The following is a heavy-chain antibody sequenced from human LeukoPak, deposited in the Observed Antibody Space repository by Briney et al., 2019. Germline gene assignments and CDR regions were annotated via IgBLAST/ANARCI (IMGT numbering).Heavy chain of an antibody. CDR1: GFTFRNYN. CDR3: AKGYNYDIFSGPTDY. CDR2: IKYDGNNK. V-gene: IGHV3-30*02. D-gene: IGHD3-9*01. Sequence: GGSLRLSCAASGFTFRNYNMHWVRQAPGKVLDWVAFIKYDGNNKYYADSVKGRFTISRDNSKKMLYLQMNSLRVEDTALYYCAKGYNYDIFSGPTDYWGQGTRVTVSS. J-gene: IGHJ4*02.